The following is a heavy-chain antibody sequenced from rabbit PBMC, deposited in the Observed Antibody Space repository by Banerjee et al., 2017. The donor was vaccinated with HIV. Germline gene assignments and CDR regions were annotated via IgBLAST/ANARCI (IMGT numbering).Heavy chain of an antibody. J-gene: IGHJ4*01. Sequence: QEQLVESGGGLVQPEGSLTLTCTASGFSFSSSYYMCWVRQAPGKGLEWIGCIGGGSDSPTYYASWAKGRFTISKTSSTTVDLKMTSLTGADTATYFCARSPKDGGGGDGYGGNLWGQGTLVTVS. CDR1: GFSFSSSYY. CDR3: ARSPKDGGGGDGYGGNL. D-gene: IGHD6-1*01. V-gene: IGHV1S45*01. CDR2: IGGGSDSPT.